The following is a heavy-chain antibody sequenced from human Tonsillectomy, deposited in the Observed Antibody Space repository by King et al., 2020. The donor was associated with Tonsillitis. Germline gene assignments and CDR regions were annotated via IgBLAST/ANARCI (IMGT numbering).Heavy chain of an antibody. D-gene: IGHD6-13*01. V-gene: IGHV3-30*04. CDR3: ARESLASEDSSSWYEPFDY. J-gene: IGHJ4*02. CDR1: GFTFSSYP. Sequence: LVESGGGVVQPGRFLRLSCGASGFTFSSYPMHWVRQAPGKGLAWVAVISYDGSNKYYADSVKGRFTISRDNSKNTLFLQMSSLRAEDTAVYYCARESLASEDSSSWYEPFDYWGQGTLVSVSS. CDR2: ISYDGSNK.